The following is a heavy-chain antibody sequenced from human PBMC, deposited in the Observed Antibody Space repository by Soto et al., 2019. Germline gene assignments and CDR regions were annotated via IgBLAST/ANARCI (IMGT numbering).Heavy chain of an antibody. CDR2: IYYSGST. D-gene: IGHD2-15*01. J-gene: IGHJ4*02. CDR1: GGSVSSGSYY. V-gene: IGHV4-61*01. CDR3: AREGVADPRPNFI. Sequence: SETLSLTCTVSGGSVSSGSYYWSWIRQPPGKGLEWIGYIYYSGSTNYNPSLKSRVTISVDTSKNQFSLKLSSVTAADTAVYYCAREGVADPRPNFIWGQGTLVTVS.